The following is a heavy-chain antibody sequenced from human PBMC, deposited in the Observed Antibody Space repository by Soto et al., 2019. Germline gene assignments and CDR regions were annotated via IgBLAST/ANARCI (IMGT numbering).Heavy chain of an antibody. CDR3: ARGLITGSHYSGGWYYFDS. CDR2: INHSGSA. Sequence: QVQLQQSGAGLLKPSETLSLTCAVYGESFSGYIWTWIRQTPGKGLQWIGQINHSGSASYNPSLKCRVTISVHKSNSQFSLDLSSVTAADTAVYYCARGLITGSHYSGGWYYFDSWGQGTQVTVSS. V-gene: IGHV4-34*01. D-gene: IGHD6-19*01. J-gene: IGHJ4*02. CDR1: GESFSGYI.